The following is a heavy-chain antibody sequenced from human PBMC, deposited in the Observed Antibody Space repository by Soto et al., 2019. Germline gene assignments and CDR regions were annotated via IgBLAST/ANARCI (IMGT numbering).Heavy chain of an antibody. CDR2: IYWDDDK. J-gene: IGHJ4*02. Sequence: SGPTLVNPTQTLTLTCTFSGFSLSTSGVGVGLIRQPPGKALEWLALIYWDDDKRYSPSLMNRLTITKDTSKNQVVLTMTNMDPVDTATYYCARLAAAGSFFDYWGQGTLVTVSS. CDR3: ARLAAAGSFFDY. V-gene: IGHV2-5*02. CDR1: GFSLSTSGVG. D-gene: IGHD6-13*01.